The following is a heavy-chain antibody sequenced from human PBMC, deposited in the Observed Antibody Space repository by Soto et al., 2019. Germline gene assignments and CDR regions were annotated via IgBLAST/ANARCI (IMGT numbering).Heavy chain of an antibody. CDR1: GFTFSSYA. Sequence: GGSLRLSCAASGFTFSSYAMSWVRQAPGKGLEWVSAISGSGGSTYYADSVKGRFTISRDNSKKTLYLQMNRQRAEDSSVYYCAKDCSSTSCKGPNWFDPWGQGTLVTVSS. V-gene: IGHV3-23*01. CDR2: ISGSGGST. D-gene: IGHD2-2*01. CDR3: AKDCSSTSCKGPNWFDP. J-gene: IGHJ5*02.